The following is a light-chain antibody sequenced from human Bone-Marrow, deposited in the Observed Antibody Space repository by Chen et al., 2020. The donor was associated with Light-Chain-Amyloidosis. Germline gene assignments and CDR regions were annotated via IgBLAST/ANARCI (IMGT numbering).Light chain of an antibody. CDR3: MEALQTPHYS. V-gene: IGKV2-28*01. CDR1: QSLRHINGYTY. Sequence: IALNQSPLSLSVSPGETASISCTAIQSLRHINGYTYLDWYLQRPGQSPQLLIYLAFNRAPGVPDRFSATGAGAEFTLRINKVEAEDVGVYYCMEALQTPHYSFGRGTKLEIK. J-gene: IGKJ2*01. CDR2: LAF.